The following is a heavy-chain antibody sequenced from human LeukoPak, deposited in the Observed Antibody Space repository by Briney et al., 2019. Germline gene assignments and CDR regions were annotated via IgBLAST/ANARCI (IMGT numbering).Heavy chain of an antibody. CDR3: TRVPEGTYYDFWSGYYHDAFDI. J-gene: IGHJ3*02. Sequence: GGSLRLSCTASGFTFGDYAMSWVRQAPGKGLEWVGFIRSKAYGGTTDYAASVKGRFTISRDDSKSIAYLQMNSLKTEDTAVYYCTRVPEGTYYDFWSGYYHDAFDIWGQGTMVTVSS. D-gene: IGHD3-3*01. CDR2: IRSKAYGGTT. CDR1: GFTFGDYA. V-gene: IGHV3-49*04.